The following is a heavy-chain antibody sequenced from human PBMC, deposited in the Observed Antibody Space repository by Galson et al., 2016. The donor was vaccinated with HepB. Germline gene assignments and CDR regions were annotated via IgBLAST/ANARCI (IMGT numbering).Heavy chain of an antibody. D-gene: IGHD6-19*01. CDR2: ISGSGGST. CDR3: AKGAEQLLVPGYFDY. J-gene: IGHJ4*02. Sequence: SLRLSCAASGFTFRSYAMSWVRQAPGKGLEWVSAISGSGGSTYYADSVKGRFTISRDNSKNTLYLQMNSLRAEDTAVYYCAKGAEQLLVPGYFDYWGQGTLVTVSS. V-gene: IGHV3-23*01. CDR1: GFTFRSYA.